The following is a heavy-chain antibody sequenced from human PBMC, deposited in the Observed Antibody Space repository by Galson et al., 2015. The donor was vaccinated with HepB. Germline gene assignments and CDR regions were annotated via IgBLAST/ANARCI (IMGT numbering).Heavy chain of an antibody. J-gene: IGHJ6*03. D-gene: IGHD2-2*01. CDR2: INHSGST. V-gene: IGHV4-34*01. CDR1: GGSFSGYY. CDR3: ARVRYCSSTSCYRVDYYYYYMDV. Sequence: ETLSLTCAVYGGSFSGYYWSWIRQPPGKGLEWIGEINHSGSTNYNPSLKSRVTISVDTSKNQFSLKLSSVTAADTAVYYCARVRYCSSTSCYRVDYYYYYMDVWGKGTTVTVSS.